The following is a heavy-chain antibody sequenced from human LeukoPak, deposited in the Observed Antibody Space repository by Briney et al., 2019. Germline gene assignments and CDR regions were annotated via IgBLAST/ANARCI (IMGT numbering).Heavy chain of an antibody. V-gene: IGHV3-33*01. CDR2: IWYEGCNK. Sequence: GGSLRLSCAASGFTFSSYGMHGVRQAPGKGLEWVAVIWYEGCNKYYADSVKGRFTISRDNSKNTLYLQMNSLRAEDTAVFYCARDPGYCSGGNCYSLYSFDYWGQGTLVTVSS. D-gene: IGHD2-15*01. CDR3: ARDPGYCSGGNCYSLYSFDY. J-gene: IGHJ4*02. CDR1: GFTFSSYG.